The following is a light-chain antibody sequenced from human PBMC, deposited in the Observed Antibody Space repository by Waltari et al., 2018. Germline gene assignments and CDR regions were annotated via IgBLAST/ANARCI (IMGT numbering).Light chain of an antibody. CDR3: QAWGSSAAGV. V-gene: IGLV3-1*01. Sequence: SYALTMTPSASVSPGQTATISRAGDKMGDKYASWYQHKPGQSPVLVIYQDNRRPSGLPEQVAGSKSGNTATLTISGTQAMDEADYYCQAWGSSAAGVFGTGTKVTGL. CDR1: KMGDKY. CDR2: QDN. J-gene: IGLJ1*01.